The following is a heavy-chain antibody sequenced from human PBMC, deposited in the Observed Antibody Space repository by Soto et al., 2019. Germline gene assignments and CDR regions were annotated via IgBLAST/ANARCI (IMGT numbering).Heavy chain of an antibody. D-gene: IGHD6-19*01. CDR1: GGSISSYC. J-gene: IGHJ6*03. CDR3: ASGIAVAGPYYYYYMDV. Sequence: SETLSLTCTVSGGSISSYCWSWIRQPPGKGLEWIGYIYYSGSTNYNPSLKSRVTISVDTSKNQFSLKLSSVTAADTAVYYCASGIAVAGPYYYYYMDVWGKGTTVTVSS. V-gene: IGHV4-59*01. CDR2: IYYSGST.